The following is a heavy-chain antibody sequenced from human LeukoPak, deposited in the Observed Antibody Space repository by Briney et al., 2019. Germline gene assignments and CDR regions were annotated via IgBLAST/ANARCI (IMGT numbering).Heavy chain of an antibody. V-gene: IGHV3-23*01. J-gene: IGHJ4*02. D-gene: IGHD6-19*01. CDR2: ISGSGGST. CDR1: GFTFSSYA. Sequence: PGGSLRLSCAASGFTFSSYAMSWVRQAPGKGLEWVSAISGSGGSTYYADSVKGRFTISRDNAKNSLYLQMSSLRAEDTAVYYCARGGGSSVAGFDYWGQGTLVTVSS. CDR3: ARGGGSSVAGFDY.